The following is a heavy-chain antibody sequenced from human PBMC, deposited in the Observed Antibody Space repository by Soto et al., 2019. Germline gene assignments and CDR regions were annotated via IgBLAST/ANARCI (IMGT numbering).Heavy chain of an antibody. CDR3: TRDNWYSEY. V-gene: IGHV4-59*11. CDR2: IYYNGNT. Sequence: QVQLQESGPGLVKPSETLSLTCTVSGGSISNHYWSWIRQPPGKGLEWIGYIYYNGNTNYNPSLKSRVTMSVDTSKNQISLKLSSVTAADTSVYYCTRDNWYSEYWGPGTLVTVSS. CDR1: GGSISNHY. J-gene: IGHJ4*02. D-gene: IGHD2-21*02.